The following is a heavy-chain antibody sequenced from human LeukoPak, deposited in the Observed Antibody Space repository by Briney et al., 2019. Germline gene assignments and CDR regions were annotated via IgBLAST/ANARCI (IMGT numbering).Heavy chain of an antibody. J-gene: IGHJ4*01. D-gene: IGHD6-25*01. Sequence: PSETLSLTCTVSGGYISSSSYYWGWLRQPPGRGLEWIESIYYSGSTYYNSSLKSRVTISIDTPNNQVFLKMSSVTAADTPGCFCAKSGGYGLIDYWGQGTLVTVSS. V-gene: IGHV4-39*01. CDR1: GGYISSSSYY. CDR2: IYYSGST. CDR3: AKSGGYGLIDY.